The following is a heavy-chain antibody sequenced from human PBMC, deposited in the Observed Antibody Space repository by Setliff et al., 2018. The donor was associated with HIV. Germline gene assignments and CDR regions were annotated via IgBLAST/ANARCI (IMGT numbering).Heavy chain of an antibody. J-gene: IGHJ4*02. V-gene: IGHV4-59*05. Sequence: SETLSLTCSVSGGSISGYYWNWVRQPPGKGLEWIGSIDYNEITYYNPSLKSRVTLSVDTPKNQFSLYLSSVTASDPAVYYCASLFRLSGFWISFLPDYWGQGILVTVSS. CDR2: IDYNEIT. CDR3: ASLFRLSGFWISFLPDY. D-gene: IGHD3-3*01. CDR1: GGSISGYY.